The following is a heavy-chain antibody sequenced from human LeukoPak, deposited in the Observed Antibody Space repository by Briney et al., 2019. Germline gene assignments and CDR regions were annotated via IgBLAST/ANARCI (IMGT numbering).Heavy chain of an antibody. CDR1: GFTFDDYG. D-gene: IGHD2-15*01. J-gene: IGHJ4*02. Sequence: GGSLRLSCAASGFTFDDYGMSWVRQAPGKGLEWVSGINWNGGSTGYADSVKGRFTVSRDNAKNSPYLQMNSLRAEDTAVYYCAKDRSDNTSWYVGSHWGQGTLVTVSS. CDR2: INWNGGST. V-gene: IGHV3-20*04. CDR3: AKDRSDNTSWYVGSH.